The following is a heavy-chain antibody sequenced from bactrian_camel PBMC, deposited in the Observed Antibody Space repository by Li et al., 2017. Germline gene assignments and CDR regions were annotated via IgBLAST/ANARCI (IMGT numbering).Heavy chain of an antibody. D-gene: IGHD6*01. V-gene: IGHV3S28*01. Sequence: AGGSLNLACSAHSSYSRACMGWFRQAPGKQREGVATIYTLDDSTYYSDSAKGRFTISRDDAKNTMYLDMNGLKPEDTAMYYCAAYSYYVLCSPRTIVGAGNRGQGTQVTVS. CDR3: AAYSYYVLCSPRTIVGAGN. J-gene: IGHJ4*01. CDR2: IYTLDDST. CDR1: SSYSRAC.